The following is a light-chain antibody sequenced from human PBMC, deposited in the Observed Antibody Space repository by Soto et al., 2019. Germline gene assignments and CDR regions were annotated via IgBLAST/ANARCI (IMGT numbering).Light chain of an antibody. CDR1: QSFNTW. J-gene: IGKJ2*01. CDR3: QQYNSYPYT. CDR2: KTS. V-gene: IGKV1-5*03. Sequence: DVQMTQSPSSLSPSVGDRVTITCRASQSFNTWLAWYQQKPGKAPKLLIYKTSILESGVPSRFRGSGSGTEFTLTISSLQPEDSATYYCQQYNSYPYTFGQGTKLEIK.